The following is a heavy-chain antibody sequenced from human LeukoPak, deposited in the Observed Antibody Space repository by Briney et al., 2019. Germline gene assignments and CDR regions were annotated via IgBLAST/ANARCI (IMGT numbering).Heavy chain of an antibody. Sequence: GASLKVSCKASGYTFTGYYMHWVRQAPGQGLEWMGRINPNSGGTNYAQKFQGRVTMTRDTSISTAYMELSRLRSDDTAVYYCARDDRTVADPFDYWGQGTLVTVSS. V-gene: IGHV1-2*06. CDR3: ARDDRTVADPFDY. CDR1: GYTFTGYY. CDR2: INPNSGGT. D-gene: IGHD6-19*01. J-gene: IGHJ4*02.